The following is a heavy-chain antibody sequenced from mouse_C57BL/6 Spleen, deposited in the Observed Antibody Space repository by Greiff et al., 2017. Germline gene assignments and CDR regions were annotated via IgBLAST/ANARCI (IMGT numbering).Heavy chain of an antibody. Sequence: QVQLQQSGAELVRPGASVTLSCKASGYTFTDYEMHWVKQTPVHGLEWIGAIDPETGGTAYNQKFKGKAILTADTSSSTAYMERRSLTSEDSAVYYCTRWITTVVATRYFDVWGTGTTVTVSS. CDR1: GYTFTDYE. V-gene: IGHV1-15*01. CDR2: IDPETGGT. D-gene: IGHD1-1*01. CDR3: TRWITTVVATRYFDV. J-gene: IGHJ1*03.